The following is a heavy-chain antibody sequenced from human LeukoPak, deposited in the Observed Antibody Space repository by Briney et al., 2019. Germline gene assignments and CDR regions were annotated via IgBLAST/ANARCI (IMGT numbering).Heavy chain of an antibody. CDR2: LYHSGST. V-gene: IGHV4-38-2*02. J-gene: IGHJ1*01. CDR3: AREPGYSSGSVD. CDR1: GYSISSGYY. D-gene: IGHD6-19*01. Sequence: SSETLSLTCSVSGYSISSGYYWGWIRQPPGKGLEWIGSLYHSGSTYYNPSLKSRVTISVDTSKNQFSLKLSSVTAADTAVYYCAREPGYSSGSVDWGQGTLVTVPS.